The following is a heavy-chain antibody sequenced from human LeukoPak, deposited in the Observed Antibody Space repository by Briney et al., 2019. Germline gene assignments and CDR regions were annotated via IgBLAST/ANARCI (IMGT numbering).Heavy chain of an antibody. CDR1: GGSISSYY. D-gene: IGHD1-26*01. J-gene: IGHJ4*02. Sequence: SETLSLICTVSGGSISSYYWNWIRQPPGKGLEWIGYIHYGGSTVYNPSLKSRVTVSVDTSKNQFSLKLSSVTAADTAVYYCARGTWELPNYWGQGTLVTVSS. V-gene: IGHV4-59*01. CDR2: IHYGGST. CDR3: ARGTWELPNY.